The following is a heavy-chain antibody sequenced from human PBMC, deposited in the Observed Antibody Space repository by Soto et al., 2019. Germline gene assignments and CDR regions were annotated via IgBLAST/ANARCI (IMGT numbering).Heavy chain of an antibody. J-gene: IGHJ5*02. Sequence: SETLSLTCAVYGGSFSGYYWSWIRQPPGKGLEWIGEINHSGSTNYNPSLKSRVTISVDTSKNQFSLKLSSVTAADTAVYYCATRGSSSWYLPSNVGVGWFDPWGKGTLVTVSS. CDR1: GGSFSGYY. D-gene: IGHD6-13*01. CDR3: ATRGSSSWYLPSNVGVGWFDP. V-gene: IGHV4-34*01. CDR2: INHSGST.